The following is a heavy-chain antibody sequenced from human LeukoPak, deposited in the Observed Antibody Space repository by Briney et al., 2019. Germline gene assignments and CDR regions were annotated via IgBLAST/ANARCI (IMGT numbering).Heavy chain of an antibody. V-gene: IGHV4-59*01. Sequence: PSETLSLTCTVSGGSISSYYWSWIRQPPGKGLEWIGYIYYSGSTNYNPSLKSRVTISVDTSKNQFSLKLSSVTAADTAVYYCASRGFYGGSGYYNPRAVGSFDYWGQGTLVTVSS. CDR3: ASRGFYGGSGYYNPRAVGSFDY. J-gene: IGHJ4*02. D-gene: IGHD3-22*01. CDR2: IYYSGST. CDR1: GGSISSYY.